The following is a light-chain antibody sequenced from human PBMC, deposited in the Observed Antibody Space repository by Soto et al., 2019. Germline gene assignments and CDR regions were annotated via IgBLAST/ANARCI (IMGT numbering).Light chain of an antibody. V-gene: IGKV3-20*01. CDR2: GAS. Sequence: EIVLTQSPGTLSLSPGERATLSCRASQSVSSSYLAWYQQKPGQAPRLLIYGASSRATGIPDRCSGSGSGTDFTLTSSRLEPEDFAVYYCQQYGSSPGTCGQGTKVEIK. J-gene: IGKJ1*01. CDR3: QQYGSSPGT. CDR1: QSVSSSY.